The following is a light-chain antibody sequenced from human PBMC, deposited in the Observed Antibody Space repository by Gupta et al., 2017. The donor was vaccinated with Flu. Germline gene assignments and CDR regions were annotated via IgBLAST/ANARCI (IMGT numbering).Light chain of an antibody. CDR1: QSISSC. V-gene: IGKV1-39*01. J-gene: IGKJ4*01. CDR3: QQDYSYPLT. Sequence: PSTLSASVGDIVTITCRASQSISSCLKWYKQKPGKAPKLLIYEASSLQSGVPSRFSGSGSGTEFTLTISSLQPDDSATYYGQQDYSYPLTFGGGTKVEIK. CDR2: EAS.